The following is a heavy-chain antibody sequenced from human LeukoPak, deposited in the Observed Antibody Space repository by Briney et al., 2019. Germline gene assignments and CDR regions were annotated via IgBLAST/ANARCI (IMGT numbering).Heavy chain of an antibody. D-gene: IGHD5-18*01. CDR2: IYPGDSDT. Sequence: KRGESLKISCKGSGYSFTSYWIGWVRQMPGKGLEWMGIIYPGDSDTRYSPSFQGQVTISADKSISTAYLQWSSLKASDTAMYYCASQGIHNYYYYYMDVWGQGTTVTVSS. CDR1: GYSFTSYW. V-gene: IGHV5-51*01. CDR3: ASQGIHNYYYYYMDV. J-gene: IGHJ6*02.